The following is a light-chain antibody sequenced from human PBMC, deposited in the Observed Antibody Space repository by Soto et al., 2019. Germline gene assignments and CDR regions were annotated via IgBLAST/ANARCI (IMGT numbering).Light chain of an antibody. CDR2: ATS. CDR3: QQYGDWPLT. CDR1: QSVRNN. V-gene: IGKV3-15*01. J-gene: IGKJ4*01. Sequence: EIVVTQSPATLTVSPGERATLSCRASQSVRNNFAWYQQKPGQAPRLLIFATSSRATGVPARFSGSGSGTEFTLTISSLQSEDFAVYYCQQYGDWPLTFGGGATVEI.